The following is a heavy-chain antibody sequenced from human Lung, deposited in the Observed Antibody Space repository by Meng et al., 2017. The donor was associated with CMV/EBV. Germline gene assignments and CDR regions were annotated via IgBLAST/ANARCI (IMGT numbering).Heavy chain of an antibody. CDR3: ARDRPITIFGVVQSQWFDP. V-gene: IGHV1-69*05. D-gene: IGHD3-3*01. Sequence: SXXVSXKASGGTFSSYAISWVRQAPGQGLEWMGGIIPIFGTANYAQKFQGRVTITTDESTSTAYMELSSLRSEDTAVYYCARDRPITIFGVVQSQWFDPWXQGILVTGS. CDR2: IIPIFGTA. J-gene: IGHJ5*02. CDR1: GGTFSSYA.